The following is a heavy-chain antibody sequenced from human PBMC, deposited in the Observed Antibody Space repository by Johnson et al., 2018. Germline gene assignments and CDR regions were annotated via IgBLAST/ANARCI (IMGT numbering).Heavy chain of an antibody. Sequence: QVQLVESGGGVVQPGRSLRLSCAASGFTFSSYAMHWVRQAPGKGLEWVAVIWYDGSNEYDADSVTGRFTIPRDNSKNTLYLQMNSLRAEDPAVYYCARDRSYYYGAGTSYYGMDVWGQGTTVTVSS. CDR2: IWYDGSNE. J-gene: IGHJ6*02. CDR3: ARDRSYYYGAGTSYYGMDV. V-gene: IGHV3-33*01. D-gene: IGHD3-10*01. CDR1: GFTFSSYA.